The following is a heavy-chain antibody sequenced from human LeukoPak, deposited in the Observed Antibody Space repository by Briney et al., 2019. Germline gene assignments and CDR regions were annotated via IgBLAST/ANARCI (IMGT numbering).Heavy chain of an antibody. CDR3: ATQDTAMPFDY. V-gene: IGHV5-51*01. CDR2: IYPDDSDT. Sequence: GGSLKISCKGSGYSFTSYWIGWVRQMPGKGLEWMGIIYPDDSDTTYSPSFQGQVTISADKSISTAYLQWSSLKASDTAMYYCATQDTAMPFDYWGQGTLVTVSS. D-gene: IGHD5-18*01. J-gene: IGHJ4*02. CDR1: GYSFTSYW.